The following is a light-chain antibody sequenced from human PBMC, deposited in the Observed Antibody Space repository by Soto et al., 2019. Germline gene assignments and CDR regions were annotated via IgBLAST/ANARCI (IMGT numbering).Light chain of an antibody. J-gene: IGKJ4*01. Sequence: EIVLTQSPATLSLSTGERATLSCRASQSVSSYLAWYQQKPGQAPRLLIYDASNRATGIPARFSGSGSGTDFTLTISSLEPEDFAVYYCQQRSNWPFFGGGTKVEIK. CDR1: QSVSSY. CDR3: QQRSNWPF. CDR2: DAS. V-gene: IGKV3-11*01.